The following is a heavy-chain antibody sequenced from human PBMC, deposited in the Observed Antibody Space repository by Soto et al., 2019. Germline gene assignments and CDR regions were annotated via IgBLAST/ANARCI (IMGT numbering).Heavy chain of an antibody. V-gene: IGHV4-31*03. J-gene: IGHJ1*01. D-gene: IGHD6-19*01. CDR1: GGRISTGGYY. Sequence: ILPVPCTLSGGRISTGGYYWNWIRQRPGKGLEWIGYIYYSGSTYYNPSLRSRVTISQDTSKNQIPLRLNSLTAADTAKYYCARVAVAGTWYFQYWGEGALVTVSS. CDR3: ARVAVAGTWYFQY. CDR2: IYYSGST.